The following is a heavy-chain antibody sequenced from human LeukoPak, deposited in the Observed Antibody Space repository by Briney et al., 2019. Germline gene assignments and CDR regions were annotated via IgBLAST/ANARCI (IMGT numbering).Heavy chain of an antibody. CDR1: GFTFSTYS. D-gene: IGHD2-8*01. CDR3: ASSLFYYPPKDDTFDI. CDR2: ISSSSSTI. Sequence: RTGGSLRLSCAASGFTFSTYSMNWVRQAPGKGLGWVSYISSSSSTIYYADSVKGRFTISRDNAKNSLYLQMNSLRAEDTALYYCASSLFYYPPKDDTFDIWGQGTMVTVSS. V-gene: IGHV3-48*04. J-gene: IGHJ3*02.